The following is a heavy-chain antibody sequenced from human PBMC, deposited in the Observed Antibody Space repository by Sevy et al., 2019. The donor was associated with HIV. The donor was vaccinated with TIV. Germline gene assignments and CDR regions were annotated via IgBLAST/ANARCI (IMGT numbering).Heavy chain of an antibody. D-gene: IGHD3-16*01. Sequence: ASVKVSCKASGYTSTNYYMHWVRLAPGQGLEWMGIINPSDVSTVYAQKFQGRVTMTRDTSTSTVYMELSSLRSDDTAVYYCGRTSPRGGFDYWGQGALVTVSS. J-gene: IGHJ4*02. CDR1: GYTSTNYY. V-gene: IGHV1-46*03. CDR3: GRTSPRGGFDY. CDR2: INPSDVST.